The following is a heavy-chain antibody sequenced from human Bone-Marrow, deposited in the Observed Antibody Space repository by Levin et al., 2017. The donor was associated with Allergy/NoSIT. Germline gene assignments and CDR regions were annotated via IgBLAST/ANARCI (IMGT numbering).Heavy chain of an antibody. J-gene: IGHJ5*02. CDR1: GFSLSTSGVG. CDR3: AHRHPTPVNYDILTGYSYNWFDP. D-gene: IGHD3-9*01. CDR2: IYWDDDK. V-gene: IGHV2-5*02. Sequence: SGPTLVKPTQTLTLTCTFSGFSLSTSGVGVGWIRQPPGKALEWLALIYWDDDKRYSPSLKSRLTITKDTSKNQVVLTMTNMDPVDTATYYCAHRHPTPVNYDILTGYSYNWFDPWGQGTLVTVSS.